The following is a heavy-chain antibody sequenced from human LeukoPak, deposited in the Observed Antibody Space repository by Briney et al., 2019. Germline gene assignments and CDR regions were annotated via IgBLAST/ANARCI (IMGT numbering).Heavy chain of an antibody. CDR2: ISSSSSYI. Sequence: PXXSLRLSCAASGFTFSSNYMKWVRQAPGKGLEGVSSISSSSSYIYYADSVNGRFTISRDNAKNSLYLQMNSLRAEDTAVYYCARDTHYYFDYWGQGTLVTVSS. CDR1: GFTFSSNY. V-gene: IGHV3-21*01. CDR3: ARDTHYYFDY. J-gene: IGHJ4*02.